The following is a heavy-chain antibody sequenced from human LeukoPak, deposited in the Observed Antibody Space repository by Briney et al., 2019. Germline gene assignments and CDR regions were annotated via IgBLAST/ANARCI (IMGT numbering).Heavy chain of an antibody. CDR2: IWYDGSNK. J-gene: IGHJ4*02. V-gene: IGHV3-33*01. Sequence: PGRSLRLSCAASGFTFSSYGMHWVRQAPGKGLEWVAVIWYDGSNKYYADSVKGRFTISRDNPKNTLYLQMNSLRAEHTAVYYCARDTYPYYYDSIGLSDWAQGTLVTVSS. D-gene: IGHD3-22*01. CDR3: ARDTYPYYYDSIGLSD. CDR1: GFTFSSYG.